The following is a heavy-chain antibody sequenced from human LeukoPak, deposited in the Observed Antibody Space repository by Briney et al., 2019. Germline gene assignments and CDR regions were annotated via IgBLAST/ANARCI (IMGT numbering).Heavy chain of an antibody. Sequence: PGGSLRLSCAASGFTFSSYAMSWVRQAPGQGLEWVSAISGSGGSTYYADSVKGRFTISRDNSKNTMYLQMNSLRAEDTAVYYCAKDPGIAARPWVFDPWGQGTLVTVSS. V-gene: IGHV3-23*01. CDR1: GFTFSSYA. CDR2: ISGSGGST. J-gene: IGHJ5*02. D-gene: IGHD6-6*01. CDR3: AKDPGIAARPWVFDP.